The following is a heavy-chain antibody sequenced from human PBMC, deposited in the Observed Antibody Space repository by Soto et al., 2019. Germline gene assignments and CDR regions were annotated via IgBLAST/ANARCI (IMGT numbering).Heavy chain of an antibody. J-gene: IGHJ6*03. CDR2: IIPTPGIA. CDR1: GGTFSSYI. Sequence: GASVKVSCKASGGTFSSYIISWVRQAPGQGLEWMGRIIPTPGIANYAQKFQGRVTITADKSTSTAYMELSSLRSEDTAVYYCARVVTGDYYYYMDVWGKGTTVTVSS. V-gene: IGHV1-69*02. CDR3: ARVVTGDYYYYMDV. D-gene: IGHD2-21*02.